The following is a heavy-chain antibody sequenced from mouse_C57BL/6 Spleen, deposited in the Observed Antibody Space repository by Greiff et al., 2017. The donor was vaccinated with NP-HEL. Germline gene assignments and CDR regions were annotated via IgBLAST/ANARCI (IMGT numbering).Heavy chain of an antibody. Sequence: VKLQQPGAELVKPGASVKLSCKASGYTFTSYWMHWVKQRPGQGLEWIGMIHPNSGSTNYNEKFKSKATLTVDKSSSTAYMQLSSLTSEDSAVYYCARWGEGYFDVWGTGTTVTVSS. CDR1: GYTFTSYW. CDR3: ARWGEGYFDV. CDR2: IHPNSGST. V-gene: IGHV1-64*01. J-gene: IGHJ1*03.